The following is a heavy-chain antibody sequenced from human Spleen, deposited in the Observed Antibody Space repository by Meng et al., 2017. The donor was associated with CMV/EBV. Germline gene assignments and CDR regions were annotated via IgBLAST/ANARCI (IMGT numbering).Heavy chain of an antibody. V-gene: IGHV3-21*01. J-gene: IGHJ4*02. CDR2: ISSSSSYI. CDR3: ASGPIVGAPGY. Sequence: SCEASGFTFSSYSMNWVRQAPGKGLEWVSPISSSSSYIYYADSVKGRFTISRDNAKNSLYLQMNSLRAEDTAVYYCASGPIVGAPGYWGQGTLVTVSS. D-gene: IGHD1-26*01. CDR1: GFTFSSYS.